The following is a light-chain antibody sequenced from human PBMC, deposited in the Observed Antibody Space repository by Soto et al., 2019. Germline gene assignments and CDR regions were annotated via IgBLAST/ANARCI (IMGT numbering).Light chain of an antibody. Sequence: DIQMTQSPSSLSASVGDRVTITCRASQSISSYLNWYQQKPGKAPKLLIYAASSLQSGLPSRFSGSGSGTDFTLTISSLQPEDFATYYCQQSYSTPRTFGQGTKLEIK. V-gene: IGKV1-39*01. J-gene: IGKJ2*01. CDR2: AAS. CDR3: QQSYSTPRT. CDR1: QSISSY.